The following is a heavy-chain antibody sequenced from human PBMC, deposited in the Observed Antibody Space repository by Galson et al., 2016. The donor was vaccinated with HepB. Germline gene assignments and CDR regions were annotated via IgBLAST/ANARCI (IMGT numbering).Heavy chain of an antibody. V-gene: IGHV1-69*13. J-gene: IGHJ4*02. D-gene: IGHD3-22*01. CDR2: IIPIFLTS. CDR1: GGIFRGYP. Sequence: SVKVSCKASGGIFRGYPINWVRQAPGQGLEWLGGIIPIFLTSNYAQKFQGRVTITADESTSTAYMELSSLRSEDTAIYYCAGRSNGYYYFEYWGQGTVVTVS. CDR3: AGRSNGYYYFEY.